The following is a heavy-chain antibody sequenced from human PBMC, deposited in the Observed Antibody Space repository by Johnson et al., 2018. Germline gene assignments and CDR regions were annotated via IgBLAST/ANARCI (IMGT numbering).Heavy chain of an antibody. CDR3: ARVVSRVKRKAKYDAFDI. CDR2: ISYDGSNK. CDR1: GFTFGSYG. J-gene: IGHJ3*02. D-gene: IGHD3-10*01. V-gene: IGHV3-30*03. Sequence: QVQLVQSGGGVVQPGRSLRLSCAASGFTFGSYGMQWVRQAPGKGLEWVAVISYDGSNKHYTDSVKGRFTISRDNSKNTLYLQMNSLGAEDTAVYYCARVVSRVKRKAKYDAFDIWGQGTMVTVSS.